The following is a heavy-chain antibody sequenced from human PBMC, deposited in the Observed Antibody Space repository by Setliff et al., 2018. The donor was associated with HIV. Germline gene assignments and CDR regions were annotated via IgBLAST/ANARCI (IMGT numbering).Heavy chain of an antibody. Sequence: SETLSLTCTVSGYSITNNNYWGWIRQPPGKGLEWIGYIYYSGSTYYNPSLKSRVTMSVDTSKNQFSLKLSSVTAADTAVYYCARVPTNPDFYYYYMDVWGKGTTVTVSS. CDR1: GYSITNNNY. CDR3: ARVPTNPDFYYYYMDV. CDR2: IYYSGST. J-gene: IGHJ6*03. V-gene: IGHV4-28*03.